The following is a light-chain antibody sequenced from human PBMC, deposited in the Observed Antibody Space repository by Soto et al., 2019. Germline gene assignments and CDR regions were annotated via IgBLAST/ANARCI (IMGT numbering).Light chain of an antibody. CDR3: QHYGDSRT. CDR1: HSVDSTH. V-gene: IGKV3-20*01. Sequence: ENVLTQSPGTLSLFPGERATLSCRTSHSVDSTHFAWYQQKPGQAPRLLIYGASGRATGIPDRFGGSGSGTDFTLTISRLEPEDFAVYYCQHYGDSRTFGQGTKVDIK. CDR2: GAS. J-gene: IGKJ1*01.